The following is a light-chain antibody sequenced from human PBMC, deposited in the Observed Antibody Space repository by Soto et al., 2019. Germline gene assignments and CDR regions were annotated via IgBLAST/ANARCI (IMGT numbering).Light chain of an antibody. CDR3: QSYDSGLSGSV. V-gene: IGLV1-40*01. CDR2: GNS. Sequence: SVLAQPPSVSGAPGQRVTISCTGSRSNIGAGYDIHWYQQLPGTAPKLLIFGNSNRPSGVPDRFSGSKSGTSASLAITGLQAEDEADYYCQSYDSGLSGSVFGGGTKVTVL. CDR1: RSNIGAGYD. J-gene: IGLJ2*01.